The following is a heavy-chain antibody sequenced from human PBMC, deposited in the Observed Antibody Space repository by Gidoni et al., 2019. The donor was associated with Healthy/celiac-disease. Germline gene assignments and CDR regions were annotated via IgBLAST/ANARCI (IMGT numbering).Heavy chain of an antibody. D-gene: IGHD3-10*01. CDR3: ARQSIYYYGSGSQNWFDL. CDR2: IYYSGST. J-gene: IGHJ5*02. Sequence: QLQLQESGPGLVKPSETLSLTCTVSGGSISSSSFYWGWIRQPPGKGLEWIGTIYYSGSTYYNPSLKSRVTISVDTSKNQFSLKLSSVTAADTAVYYCARQSIYYYGSGSQNWFDLWGQGTLVTVSS. V-gene: IGHV4-39*01. CDR1: GGSISSSSFY.